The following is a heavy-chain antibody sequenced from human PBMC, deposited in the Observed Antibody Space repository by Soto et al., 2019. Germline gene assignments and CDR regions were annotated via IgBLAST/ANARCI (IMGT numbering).Heavy chain of an antibody. CDR1: GFNFITFS. Sequence: DVQLVESGGGLVKPGGSLRLSCAASGFNFITFSMNWVRQAPGKGLEWVSSISASSSSIYYAESVKGRFTVSRDNAKNSLYLQMNSLTAEDTALYYCVRDAYNRDVFDIWGQGTTVTVSS. CDR3: VRDAYNRDVFDI. D-gene: IGHD1-20*01. V-gene: IGHV3-21*01. CDR2: ISASSSSI. J-gene: IGHJ3*02.